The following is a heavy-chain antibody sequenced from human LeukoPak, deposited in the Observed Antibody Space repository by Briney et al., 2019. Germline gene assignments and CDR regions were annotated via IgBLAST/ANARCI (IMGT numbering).Heavy chain of an antibody. CDR1: GYTFTTYG. D-gene: IGHD1-1*01. J-gene: IGHJ4*02. V-gene: IGHV1-18*01. CDR3: ARGVPRGYYYFDY. CDR2: ISAYTGNT. Sequence: ASVKVSCKASGYTFTTYGLSWVRHAPGQGLEWMGWISAYTGNTNYAQKLQGRVTMTTDTSTSTAYMELRSLRSDDTAVYYCARGVPRGYYYFDYWGQGTLVIVSS.